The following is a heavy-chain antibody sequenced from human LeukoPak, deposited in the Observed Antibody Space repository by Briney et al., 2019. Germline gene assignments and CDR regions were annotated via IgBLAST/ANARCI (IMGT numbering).Heavy chain of an antibody. CDR3: ARHSLDTGYYFDY. V-gene: IGHV4-59*08. CDR2: IHYTGST. J-gene: IGHJ4*02. Sequence: KPSETLSLTCTVSGGSISSYYWSWIPQPPGKGLEWIGYIHYTGSTNYNPSLKSRVTISVDTSKNQFSLRLSSVTAADTAVYYCARHSLDTGYYFDYWGQGTLVTVPS. CDR1: GGSISSYY. D-gene: IGHD5-18*01.